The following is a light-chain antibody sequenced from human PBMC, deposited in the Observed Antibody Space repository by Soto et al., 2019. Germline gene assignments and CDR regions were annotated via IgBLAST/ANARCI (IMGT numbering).Light chain of an antibody. CDR2: GAS. CDR3: QQYGSSPPYT. V-gene: IGKV3-20*01. J-gene: IGKJ2*01. Sequence: EIVLTQSPGTLSLSPGERATLSCRASQSVSSSYLAWYQQKPGQAPRLLIYGASSRATGIPDRFSGSGSGTEFTLTISRLEHEDVAVYCCQQYGSSPPYTFGQGTKLEIK. CDR1: QSVSSSY.